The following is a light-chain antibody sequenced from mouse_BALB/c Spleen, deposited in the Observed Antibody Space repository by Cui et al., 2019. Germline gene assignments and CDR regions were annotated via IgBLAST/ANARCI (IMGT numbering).Light chain of an antibody. Sequence: QIVLTQSPVLMSASPGEKVTMTCSASSSVSYMYWYQQKPGSSPKPWIYLTSNLASGVPARFSGSGSGTSYSLTISSMEAEDAATYYCQQWSSNPFTFGAGTKLEIK. J-gene: IGKJ4*01. CDR1: SSVSY. CDR2: LTS. V-gene: IGKV4-68*01. CDR3: QQWSSNPFT.